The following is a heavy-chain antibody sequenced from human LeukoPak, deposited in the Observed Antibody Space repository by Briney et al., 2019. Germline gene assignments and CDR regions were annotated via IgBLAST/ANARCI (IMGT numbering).Heavy chain of an antibody. CDR1: GGSINYYY. D-gene: IGHD1-7*01. J-gene: IGHJ4*02. CDR3: ARTTGNYGYYFDY. V-gene: IGHV4-59*01. CDR2: IYYRGST. Sequence: SETLSLTCTVSGGSINYYYWSWIRQPPGKGLEWIGYIYYRGSTNYNPSLNSRVTISVDTSKNQFSLKLTSVTAADTAVYYCARTTGNYGYYFDYWGQGTLVAVSS.